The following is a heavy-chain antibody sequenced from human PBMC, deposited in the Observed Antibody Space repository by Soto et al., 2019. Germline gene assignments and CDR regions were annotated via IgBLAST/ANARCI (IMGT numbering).Heavy chain of an antibody. Sequence: ASVKVSCKASGYTFTSYGISWVRQAPGQGLEWMGWISAYNGNTNYAQKLQGRVTMATDTSTSTAYMELRSLRSDDTAVYYCARGDGDYDFWSGPPSTYYFDYWGQGTLVTVSS. V-gene: IGHV1-18*04. J-gene: IGHJ4*02. CDR3: ARGDGDYDFWSGPPSTYYFDY. CDR2: ISAYNGNT. CDR1: GYTFTSYG. D-gene: IGHD3-3*01.